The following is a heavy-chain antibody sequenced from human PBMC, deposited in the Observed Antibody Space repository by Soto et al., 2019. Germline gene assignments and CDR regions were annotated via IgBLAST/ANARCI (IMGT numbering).Heavy chain of an antibody. D-gene: IGHD2-2*01. CDR2: VYYTGTT. CDR1: NFSVLTSIYY. Sequence: TSETLSLTCTVSNFSVLTSIYYWAWIRQPPGKGLEWVGTVYYTGTTYYNPSLQSRVTISIDTFKNQFSLNLNSVTAADTAVYYCARNWNLALVPAAYFDSWGQGTLVTVSS. CDR3: ARNWNLALVPAAYFDS. V-gene: IGHV4-39*01. J-gene: IGHJ4*02.